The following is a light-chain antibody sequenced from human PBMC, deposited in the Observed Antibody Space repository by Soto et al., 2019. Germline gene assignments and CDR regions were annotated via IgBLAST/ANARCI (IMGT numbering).Light chain of an antibody. CDR3: QLYGSSPRIT. J-gene: IGKJ3*01. V-gene: IGKV3-20*01. Sequence: EVVLTQSPGTLSVSPGERATLSCRTSQTVSNTYLAWYQQKPGQAPRLLIYSATGRATGVPDRFSGSGSGTDYTLTISRLEPEDFAVYYWQLYGSSPRITFGPGTKVDVK. CDR1: QTVSNTY. CDR2: SAT.